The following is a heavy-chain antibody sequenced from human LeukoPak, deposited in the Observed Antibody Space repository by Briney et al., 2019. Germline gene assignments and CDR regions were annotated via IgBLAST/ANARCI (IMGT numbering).Heavy chain of an antibody. CDR3: ARGLKAYDSSGYYYGGRGYYFDY. J-gene: IGHJ4*02. CDR2: INPNSGGT. V-gene: IGHV1-2*02. D-gene: IGHD3-22*01. CDR1: GYTFTGYY. Sequence: ASVKVSCKASGYTFTGYYMHWVRQAPGQGLEWMGWINPNSGGTNYAQKSQGRVTMTRDTSISTAYMELSRLRSDDTAVYYCARGLKAYDSSGYYYGGRGYYFDYWGQGTLVTVSS.